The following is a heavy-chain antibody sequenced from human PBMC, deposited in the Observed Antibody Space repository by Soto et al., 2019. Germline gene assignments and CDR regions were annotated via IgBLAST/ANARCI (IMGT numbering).Heavy chain of an antibody. Sequence: EVPLLESGGGLVQPGGSLRLSCAASGFTFSSYAMSWVRQAPGKGLEWVSAIRGIGGSTYYTDSVKGRFTIPRDKSTNKLYLQMNSLRAEDTAVYYCAYSSTPFDYWGQGTLVTVSS. D-gene: IGHD6-13*01. V-gene: IGHV3-23*01. J-gene: IGHJ4*02. CDR3: AYSSTPFDY. CDR1: GFTFSSYA. CDR2: IRGIGGST.